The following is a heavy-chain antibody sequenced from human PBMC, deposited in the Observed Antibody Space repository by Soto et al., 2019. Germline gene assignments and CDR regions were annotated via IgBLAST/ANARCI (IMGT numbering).Heavy chain of an antibody. Sequence: WGSLRLSCAASGFTFSSYAMSWVRQAPGKGLEWVSAISGSGGSTYYADSVKGRFTISRDNSKNTLYLQMSNLRAEDTAVYYCARDQTDSGGYSDSWGQGTLVTVSS. CDR3: ARDQTDSGGYSDS. CDR1: GFTFSSYA. J-gene: IGHJ4*02. CDR2: ISGSGGST. V-gene: IGHV3-23*01. D-gene: IGHD3-22*01.